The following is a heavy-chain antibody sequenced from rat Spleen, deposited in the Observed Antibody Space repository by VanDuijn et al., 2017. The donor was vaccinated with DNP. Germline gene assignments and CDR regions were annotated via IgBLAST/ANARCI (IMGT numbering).Heavy chain of an antibody. Sequence: EVHLVESGGGLVQPGRSLKLSCAASGFTFSKDYMAWVRQAPTKGLELVAYISTGGGTTYYRDSVKGRFTVSRDTAKNTLYLQMNSLRSEHTATYYCVRGDTMRRSVVDYWGQGVMVTVSS. CDR2: ISTGGGTT. CDR3: VRGDTMRRSVVDY. J-gene: IGHJ2*01. CDR1: GFTFSKDY. D-gene: IGHD1-12*01. V-gene: IGHV5-27*01.